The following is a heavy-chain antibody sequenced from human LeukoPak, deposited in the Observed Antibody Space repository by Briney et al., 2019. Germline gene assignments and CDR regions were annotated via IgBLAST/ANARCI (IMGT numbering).Heavy chain of an antibody. CDR2: INHSGST. D-gene: IGHD6-13*01. Sequence: SSETLSLTCAVYGGSFSGYYWSWIRQPPGKGLEWIGEINHSGSTNYNPSLKSRVTISVDTSKNQFSLKLSSVTAAVTAVYYCARVRRVGSSLRFDYWGQGTLVTVSS. CDR3: ARVRRVGSSLRFDY. J-gene: IGHJ4*02. CDR1: GGSFSGYY. V-gene: IGHV4-34*01.